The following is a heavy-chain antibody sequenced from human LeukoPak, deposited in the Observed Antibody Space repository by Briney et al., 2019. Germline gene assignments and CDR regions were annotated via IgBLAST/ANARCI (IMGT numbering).Heavy chain of an antibody. CDR1: GGSISSYY. J-gene: IGHJ3*02. CDR3: ARLPGFRDAFDI. Sequence: SETLSLTCTVSGGSISSYYWSWIRQPPGKGLEWIGYIYYSGSTNYNPFLKSRVTVSVDTSKNQFSLKLSSVTAADTAVYYCARLPGFRDAFDIWGQGTMVTVSS. V-gene: IGHV4-59*08. CDR2: IYYSGST.